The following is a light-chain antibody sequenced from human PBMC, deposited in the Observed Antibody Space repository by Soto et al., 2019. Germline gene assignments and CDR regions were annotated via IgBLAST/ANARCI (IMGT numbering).Light chain of an antibody. J-gene: IGKJ5*01. CDR1: QSVRSY. V-gene: IGKV3-11*01. CDR3: QQRYSWPTIT. Sequence: LTQAPGTLSFSSRERATPSLRGSQSVRSYLLWYQQKPGQAHRLIVSDASNRATGIPARFSGSGCETDFTLTISSLEPEDFAVYYGQQRYSWPTITFGQGTRLDIK. CDR2: DAS.